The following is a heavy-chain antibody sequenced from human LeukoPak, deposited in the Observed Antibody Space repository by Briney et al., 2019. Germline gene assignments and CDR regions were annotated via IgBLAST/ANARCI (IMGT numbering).Heavy chain of an antibody. V-gene: IGHV3-74*01. CDR3: ARGTVGETMCDY. D-gene: IGHD3-10*01. J-gene: IGHJ4*02. CDR2: INSDGSST. CDR1: GLTFSSYW. Sequence: GGSLRLSCAASGLTFSSYWMHWVRQAPGKGLVWVSRINSDGSSTSYADSVKGRFTISRDNAKNTLYLQMNSLRAEDTAVYYCARGTVGETMCDYWGQGTLVTVSS.